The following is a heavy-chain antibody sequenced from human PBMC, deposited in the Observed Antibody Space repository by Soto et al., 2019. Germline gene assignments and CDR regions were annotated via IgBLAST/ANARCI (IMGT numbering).Heavy chain of an antibody. J-gene: IGHJ4*02. D-gene: IGHD3-22*01. CDR3: AKGAHDSSGYYYFDY. CDR2: ISWNSGSI. CDR1: GITFDDYA. V-gene: IGHV3-9*01. Sequence: GGSLRLSCAASGITFDDYAMHWVRQAPGKGLEWVSGISWNSGSIGYADSVKGRFTISRDNAKNSLYLQMNSLRAEDTALYYCAKGAHDSSGYYYFDYWGQGTLVTVSS.